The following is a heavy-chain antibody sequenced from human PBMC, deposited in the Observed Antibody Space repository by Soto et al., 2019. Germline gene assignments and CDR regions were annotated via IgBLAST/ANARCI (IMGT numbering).Heavy chain of an antibody. CDR2: IYCSGST. CDR1: GGSISGGGSY. V-gene: IGHV4-31*03. Sequence: SETLSLTCTVSGGSISGGGSYWTWIRQHPGGGLEWIGYIYCSGSTFYNPSLKSRVALSVDTSKNQFSLRLTSVTAADTAVYYCARAIMYYFDYWGQGTLVTVSS. CDR3: ARAIMYYFDY. D-gene: IGHD3-16*01. J-gene: IGHJ4*02.